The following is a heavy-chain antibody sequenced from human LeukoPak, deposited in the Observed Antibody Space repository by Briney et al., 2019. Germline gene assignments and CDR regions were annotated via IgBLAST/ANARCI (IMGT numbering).Heavy chain of an antibody. Sequence: ASVKVSCTASGYTFTSYGISWVRQAPGQGLEWMGWISAYNGNTNYAQKLQGRVTRTTDTSTSTAYMELRSLRSDDTAVYYCARVHYDILTGCSYFDYWGQGPLVTVTS. CDR2: ISAYNGNT. D-gene: IGHD3-9*01. J-gene: IGHJ4*02. CDR1: GYTFTSYG. CDR3: ARVHYDILTGCSYFDY. V-gene: IGHV1-18*01.